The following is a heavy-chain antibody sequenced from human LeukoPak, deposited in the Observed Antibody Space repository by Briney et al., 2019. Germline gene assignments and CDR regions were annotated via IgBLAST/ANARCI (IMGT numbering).Heavy chain of an antibody. CDR3: ARVHNTVF. D-gene: IGHD4-11*01. Sequence: NPGGSLTLSCAASGFTLSDYYVNWLRQVPGKGLEWISYINSASTIIYYADSVKGRFTISRDYANNSVYLQMTSLRDDDTAVYYCARVHNTVFWGQGVRVTVSS. CDR2: INSASTII. V-gene: IGHV3-11*04. J-gene: IGHJ4*02. CDR1: GFTLSDYY.